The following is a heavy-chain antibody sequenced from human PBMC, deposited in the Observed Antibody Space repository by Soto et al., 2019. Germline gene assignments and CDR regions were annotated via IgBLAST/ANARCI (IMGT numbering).Heavy chain of an antibody. CDR3: ARDLGKGYSSSWYAKNYYYYGMDV. V-gene: IGHV4-4*07. CDR2: IYTSGST. CDR1: GGSISSYY. D-gene: IGHD6-13*01. J-gene: IGHJ6*02. Sequence: SETLSLTCAVSGGSISSYYWSWIRQPAGKGLEWIGRIYTSGSTNYNPSLKSRVTMSVDTSKNQFSLKLSSVTAADTAVYYCARDLGKGYSSSWYAKNYYYYGMDVWGQGTTVTVSS.